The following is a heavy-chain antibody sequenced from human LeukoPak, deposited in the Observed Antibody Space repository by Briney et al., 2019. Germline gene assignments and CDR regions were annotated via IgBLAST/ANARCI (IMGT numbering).Heavy chain of an antibody. CDR2: ISAYNGNT. CDR1: GYTFTSYG. CDR3: ARDDLKYYDYVWGSYRLFDY. J-gene: IGHJ4*02. Sequence: ASVKVSCKASGYTFTSYGISWVRQAPGQGLEWMGWISAYNGNTNYAQKLQGRVTMTTDTSTSTAYMELRSLRSDDTAVYYCARDDLKYYDYVWGSYRLFDYWGQGTLVTVSS. V-gene: IGHV1-18*01. D-gene: IGHD3-16*02.